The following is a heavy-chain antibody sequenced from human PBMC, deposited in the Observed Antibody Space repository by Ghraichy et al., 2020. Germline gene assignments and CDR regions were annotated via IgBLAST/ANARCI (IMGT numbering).Heavy chain of an antibody. Sequence: GESLNISCAASGFTFGRYWMTWVRQAPGKGLECVANIKHDGSEKYYVDSVKGRLTISRDNAKNSLYLQMNSLRAEDTAVYYCARDLWVTAPGIWGQGTMVTVSS. CDR1: GFTFGRYW. CDR2: IKHDGSEK. CDR3: ARDLWVTAPGI. V-gene: IGHV3-7*01. J-gene: IGHJ3*02. D-gene: IGHD2-21*02.